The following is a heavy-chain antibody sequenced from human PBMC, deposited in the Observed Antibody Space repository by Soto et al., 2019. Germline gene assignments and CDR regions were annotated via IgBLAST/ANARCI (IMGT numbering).Heavy chain of an antibody. CDR2: ISYDGSNK. CDR1: GFTFSSYA. J-gene: IGHJ4*02. D-gene: IGHD3-10*01. Sequence: QVQLVESGGGVVQPGRSLRLSCAASGFTFSSYAMHWVRQAPGKGLEWVAVISYDGSNKYYADSVKGRFTISRDNSKNTLYLQMNSLRAEDTAVYYCARGTYYYGSGSYFPMAPTSGYFDYWGQGTLVTVSS. CDR3: ARGTYYYGSGSYFPMAPTSGYFDY. V-gene: IGHV3-30-3*01.